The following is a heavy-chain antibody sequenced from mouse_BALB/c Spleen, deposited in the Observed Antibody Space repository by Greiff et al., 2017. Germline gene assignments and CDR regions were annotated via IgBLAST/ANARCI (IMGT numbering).Heavy chain of an antibody. V-gene: IGHV5-9-4*01. CDR1: GFTFSSYA. CDR2: ISSGGSYT. CDR3: ARKEVAY. Sequence: EVKLVESGGGLVKPGGSLKLSCAASGFTFSSYAMSWVRQSPEKRLEWVAEISSGGSYTYYPDTVTGRFTISRDNAKNTLYLEMSSLRSEDTAMYYCARKEVAYWGQGTLVTVSA. J-gene: IGHJ3*01.